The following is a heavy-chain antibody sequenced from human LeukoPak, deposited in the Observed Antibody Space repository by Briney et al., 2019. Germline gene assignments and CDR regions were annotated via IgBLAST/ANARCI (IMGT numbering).Heavy chain of an antibody. J-gene: IGHJ6*03. D-gene: IGHD2-15*01. Sequence: GRSLRLSCAASGFTFSSYGMHWVRQAPGKGLEWVAVIWYDGSNKYYADSVKGRFTISRDNSKNTLYLQMNSLRAEDTAVYYCAKGEFPKYCSGGICYEIGYYYYMDVWGKGTTVPVSS. V-gene: IGHV3-33*06. CDR2: IWYDGSNK. CDR1: GFTFSSYG. CDR3: AKGEFPKYCSGGICYEIGYYYYMDV.